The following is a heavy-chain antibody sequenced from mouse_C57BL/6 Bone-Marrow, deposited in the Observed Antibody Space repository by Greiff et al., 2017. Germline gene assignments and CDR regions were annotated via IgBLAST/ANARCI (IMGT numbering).Heavy chain of an antibody. V-gene: IGHV1-81*01. CDR1: GYTFTSYS. CDR3: ARATFAY. Sequence: VQLQQSGAELARPGASVKLSCKASGYTFTSYSISWVKQRPGQGLEWIGEIYPRSGNTYYNEKFKGKATLTADKSSSTAYMELRSLTSEDSAVYFCARATFAYWGQGTLVTVSA. CDR2: IYPRSGNT. J-gene: IGHJ3*01.